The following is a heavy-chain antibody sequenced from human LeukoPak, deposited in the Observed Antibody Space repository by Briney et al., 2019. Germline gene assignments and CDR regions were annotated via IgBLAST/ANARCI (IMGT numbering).Heavy chain of an antibody. V-gene: IGHV4-59*01. CDR2: FYYSGST. CDR3: ARVKSYFDY. CDR1: GGSISSYY. J-gene: IGHJ4*02. Sequence: SETLSLTCTVSGGSISSYYWSWIRQPPGKGLEWIGYFYYSGSTNYNPSLKSRVAISVDTSKNQFSLKLSSVTAADTAVYYCARVKSYFDYWGQGTLVTVSS.